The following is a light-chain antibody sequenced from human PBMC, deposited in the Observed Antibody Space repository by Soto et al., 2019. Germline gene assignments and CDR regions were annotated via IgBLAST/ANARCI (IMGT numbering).Light chain of an antibody. CDR2: DVS. V-gene: IGLV2-14*01. CDR3: SSYSNSFPLYV. Sequence: QSVLTQPASVSGSPGQSITISCPGTSRDFGGYNYVSWYQQRPGTAPKLMIYDVSNRPSGVSDRFSGSKSGNTASLTISGLQAEDEADYYCSSYSNSFPLYVFVTGTRSPS. CDR1: SRDFGGYNY. J-gene: IGLJ1*01.